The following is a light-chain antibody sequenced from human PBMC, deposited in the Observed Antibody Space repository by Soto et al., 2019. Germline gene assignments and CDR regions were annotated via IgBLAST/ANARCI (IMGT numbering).Light chain of an antibody. CDR2: EVS. Sequence: QSVLTQPASVSGSPGQSITISCTGTSSDVGGYNYVSWYQQHPGKAPKLMIYEVSNRPSGVSNRFSGSKSDNTASLTISGLQAEDEADYYCNSYTSNNTPVFGTGTKLTVL. J-gene: IGLJ1*01. CDR1: SSDVGGYNY. CDR3: NSYTSNNTPV. V-gene: IGLV2-14*01.